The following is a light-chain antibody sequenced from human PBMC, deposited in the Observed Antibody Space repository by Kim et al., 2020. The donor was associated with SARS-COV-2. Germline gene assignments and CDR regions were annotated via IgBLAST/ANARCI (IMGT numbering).Light chain of an antibody. V-gene: IGLV1-44*01. CDR3: ESWDDTLRGPV. CDR1: SSNIGSNT. CDR2: SNN. Sequence: GPRVIISCSGSSSNIGSNTVNWYQQFPGTAPKLLIHSNNQRPSGVPDRFSGSKSGTSASLAISGLQSEDETSYHCESWDDTLRGPVFGGGTQLTVL. J-gene: IGLJ3*02.